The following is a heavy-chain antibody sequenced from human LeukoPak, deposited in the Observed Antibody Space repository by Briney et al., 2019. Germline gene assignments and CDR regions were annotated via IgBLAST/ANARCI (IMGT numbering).Heavy chain of an antibody. CDR3: AKAPEYYDSSGYYSRAFDI. J-gene: IGHJ3*02. D-gene: IGHD3-22*01. Sequence: PGGSLRLSCAASGFTFSNYDMHWVRQAPGKGLEGVAFIRYDGSNKYYADSVKGRFTISRDNSKNTLYLQMNSLRAEDTAVYYCAKAPEYYDSSGYYSRAFDIWGQGTMVTVSS. CDR1: GFTFSNYD. CDR2: IRYDGSNK. V-gene: IGHV3-30*02.